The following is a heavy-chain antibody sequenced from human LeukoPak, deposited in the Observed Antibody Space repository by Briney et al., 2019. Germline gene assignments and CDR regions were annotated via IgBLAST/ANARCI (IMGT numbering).Heavy chain of an antibody. CDR1: GFTFSNYA. J-gene: IGHJ4*02. CDR3: AQTRFISPRYCFDY. Sequence: GGSLRLSCAASGFTFSNYAMSWVRQAPGKGLEWVSGIGNSGTSTYYADSVKGRLTISRDNSKDTLFLQMNSLSAEDTAVYFCAQTRFISPRYCFDYWGQGTLVTVSS. CDR2: IGNSGTST. D-gene: IGHD2-15*01. V-gene: IGHV3-23*01.